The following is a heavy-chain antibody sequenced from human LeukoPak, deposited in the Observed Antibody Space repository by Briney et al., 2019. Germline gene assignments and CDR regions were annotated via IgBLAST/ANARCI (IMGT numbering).Heavy chain of an antibody. CDR3: ARTDSGSYWGWFDP. D-gene: IGHD1-26*01. CDR2: IDWIGGST. J-gene: IGHJ5*02. V-gene: IGHV3-20*04. CDR1: GFIFDEYG. Sequence: RAGGSLRLSCAASGFIFDEYGMSWVRHAPGKGLEWVSGIDWIGGSTRYADSVKGRFTISRDNAKNSLYLQMNSLRAEDTAFYYCARTDSGSYWGWFDPWGQGTLVTVSS.